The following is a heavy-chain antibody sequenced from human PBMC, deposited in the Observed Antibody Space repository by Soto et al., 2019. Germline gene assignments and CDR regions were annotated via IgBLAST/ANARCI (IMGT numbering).Heavy chain of an antibody. J-gene: IGHJ4*02. CDR1: GYTFTSYG. CDR3: VVAAQPYYFDY. V-gene: IGHV1-18*01. CDR2: MSAYNGNT. Sequence: ASVKVSCKASGYTFTSYGISWVRQAPGQGLEWMGWMSAYNGNTNYAQKLQGRVTMTTDTSTSTAYMELRSLRSDDTAVYYCVVAAQPYYFDYWGQGTLVTVSS. D-gene: IGHD2-15*01.